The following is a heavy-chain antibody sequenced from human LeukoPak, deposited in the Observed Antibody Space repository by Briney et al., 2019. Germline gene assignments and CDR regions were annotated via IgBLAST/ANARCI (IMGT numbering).Heavy chain of an antibody. CDR1: GFTFSSYG. CDR2: IRYDVSNK. V-gene: IGHV3-30*02. Sequence: PGGSMRPSCAASGFTFSSYGMHWVRQAPGKGLEWVAFIRYDVSNKYYADSVKGRFTISRDNSKNTLYLQMNSLRAEDTAVYYCAKSGYSYGYSFDYWGQGTLVTVSS. CDR3: AKSGYSYGYSFDY. J-gene: IGHJ4*02. D-gene: IGHD5-18*01.